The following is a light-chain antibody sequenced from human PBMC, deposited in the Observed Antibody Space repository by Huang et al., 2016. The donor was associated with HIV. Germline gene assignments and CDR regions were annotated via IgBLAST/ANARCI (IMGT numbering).Light chain of an antibody. CDR1: QSVSSSY. J-gene: IGKJ1*01. Sequence: DIVLTQSPGTLSLSPGERATLSGRASQSVSSSYLAWYQQKPGQAPRLLIYGASSRSTGIPDSVSGSGSGTDFTLTISRLEPEDFAVYYCQQYGSSPTFGQGTKVEIK. CDR2: GAS. CDR3: QQYGSSPT. V-gene: IGKV3-20*01.